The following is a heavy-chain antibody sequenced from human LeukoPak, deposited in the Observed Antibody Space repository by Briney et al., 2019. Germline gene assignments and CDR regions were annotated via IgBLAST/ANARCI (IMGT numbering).Heavy chain of an antibody. V-gene: IGHV1-46*01. Sequence: ASVKVSCKASGYTFTSFYIHWVRRAPGQGLEWMGMINPSSGSTTYAQKFQGRVTMTRDTSTSTVYMELSSLRSEDTAVYYCTRGLDPITFGGVIDYYFDYWGQGTLVTVSS. J-gene: IGHJ4*02. CDR3: TRGLDPITFGGVIDYYFDY. CDR1: GYTFTSFY. D-gene: IGHD3-16*02. CDR2: INPSSGST.